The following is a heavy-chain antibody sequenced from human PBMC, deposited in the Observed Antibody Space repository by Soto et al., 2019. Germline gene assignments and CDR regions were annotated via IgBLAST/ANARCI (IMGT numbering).Heavy chain of an antibody. CDR3: AKGIGRRYCSSTSCYTADYYYYGMDV. V-gene: IGHV3-23*01. Sequence: GGSLRLSCAASGFTFSSYAMSWVRQAPGKGLQWVSAISGSGGRTYYADSVKGRFTISRDNSKNTLYLQMNSLRAEDTAVYYCAKGIGRRYCSSTSCYTADYYYYGMDVWGQGTTVTVSS. CDR2: ISGSGGRT. CDR1: GFTFSSYA. J-gene: IGHJ6*02. D-gene: IGHD2-2*02.